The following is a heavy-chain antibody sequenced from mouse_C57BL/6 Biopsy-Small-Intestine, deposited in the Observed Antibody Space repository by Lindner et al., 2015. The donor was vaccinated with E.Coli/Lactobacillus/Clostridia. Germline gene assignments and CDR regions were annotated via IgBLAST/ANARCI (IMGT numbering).Heavy chain of an antibody. CDR1: GYTFTGYW. CDR3: ARGDYSNYYAMDY. D-gene: IGHD2-5*01. Sequence: VQLQESGAELMKPGASVKLSCKATGYTFTGYWIEWVKQRTGQGLEWIGEIYPRSGNTYYNEKFKGKATLTADKSSSTAYMELRSLTSEDSAVYFCARGDYSNYYAMDYWGQGTSVTVSS. CDR2: IYPRSGNT. J-gene: IGHJ4*01. V-gene: IGHV1-81*01.